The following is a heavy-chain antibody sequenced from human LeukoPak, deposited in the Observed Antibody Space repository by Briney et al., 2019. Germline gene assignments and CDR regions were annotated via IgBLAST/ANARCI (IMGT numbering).Heavy chain of an antibody. CDR2: ISDSGGNT. V-gene: IGHV3-23*01. CDR3: AKRGVVIRVILVGFHKEAYYFES. Sequence: GGSLRLSCAVSGITLSNYGMSWVRQAPGKGLEWVAGISDSGGNTKYADSVKGRFTISRDNPKNTLYLQMNSLRAEDTAVYFCAKRGVVIRVILVGFHKEAYYFESWGQGAV. J-gene: IGHJ4*02. CDR1: GITLSNYG. D-gene: IGHD3/OR15-3a*01.